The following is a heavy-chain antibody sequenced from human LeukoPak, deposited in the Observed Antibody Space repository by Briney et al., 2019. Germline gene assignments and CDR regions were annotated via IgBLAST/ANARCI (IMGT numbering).Heavy chain of an antibody. V-gene: IGHV3-21*01. J-gene: IGHJ6*03. D-gene: IGHD4-11*01. CDR1: GFAFNSYT. Sequence: QAGGSLRLSCAASGFAFNSYTITWVRQAPGKGLESVSSITSRGSHIYIADSVKGRFTISRDNAKNSLFLQMSSLSVEDTAVYYCARVAQGATTENYFYYYVDLWGKGTTVTVPS. CDR3: ARVAQGATTENYFYYYVDL. CDR2: ITSRGSHI.